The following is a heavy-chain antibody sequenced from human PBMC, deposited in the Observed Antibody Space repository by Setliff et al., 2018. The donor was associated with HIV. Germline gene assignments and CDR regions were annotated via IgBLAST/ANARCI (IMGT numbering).Heavy chain of an antibody. CDR2: ISAYNGNT. D-gene: IGHD3-3*01. V-gene: IGHV1-18*01. Sequence: ASVKVSCKASGYTFTSYGISWVRQAPGQGLEWMGWISAYNGNTNYAQKFQGRVTITADESTSTAYMELSSLRSEDTAVYYCARESFWSGYSPGGFDYWGQGTLVTVSS. CDR3: ARESFWSGYSPGGFDY. CDR1: GYTFTSYG. J-gene: IGHJ4*02.